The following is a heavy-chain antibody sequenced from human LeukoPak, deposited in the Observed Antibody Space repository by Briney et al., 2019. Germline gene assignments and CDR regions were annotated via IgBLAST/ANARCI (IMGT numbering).Heavy chain of an antibody. CDR1: GGSFSGYY. Sequence: NSSETLSLTCAVYGGSFSGYYWSWIRQPPGKGLEWIGEINHSGSTNYNPSLKSRVTISVDTSKNQFSPKLSSVTAADTAVYYCARDRNYYDSSGYYSSLDYWGQGTLVTVSS. CDR2: INHSGST. V-gene: IGHV4-34*01. D-gene: IGHD3-22*01. CDR3: ARDRNYYDSSGYYSSLDY. J-gene: IGHJ4*02.